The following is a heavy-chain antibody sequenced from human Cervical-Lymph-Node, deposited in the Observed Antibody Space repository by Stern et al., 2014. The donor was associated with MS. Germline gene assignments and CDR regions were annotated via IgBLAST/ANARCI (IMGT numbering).Heavy chain of an antibody. CDR3: ARDIPRVPGLYSSSWDYYFDY. D-gene: IGHD6-13*01. CDR1: GFTFSDYY. J-gene: IGHJ4*02. Sequence: VQLVESGGGLVKPGGSLRLSCAASGFTFSDYYMSWIRQAPGKGLEWVSYISSSSSSTNYADSVKGRFTISRDNAKNSLYLQMNSLRAEDTAVYYCARDIPRVPGLYSSSWDYYFDYWGQGTLVTVSS. V-gene: IGHV3-11*06. CDR2: ISSSSSST.